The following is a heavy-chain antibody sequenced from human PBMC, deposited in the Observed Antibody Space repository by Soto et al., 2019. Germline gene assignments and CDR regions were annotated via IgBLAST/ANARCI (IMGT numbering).Heavy chain of an antibody. CDR2: ISGSGGST. D-gene: IGHD3-10*01. V-gene: IGHV3-23*01. Sequence: EVQLLESGGGLVQPGGSLRLSCAASGFTFSSYAMSWVRQAPGKGLEWVSAISGSGGSTYYADSVKGRFTISRDNSKNTLYLQMNSLRAEDTAVYYCAKDGGGLWFGDPGESFDYWGQGTLVTVSS. CDR3: AKDGGGLWFGDPGESFDY. CDR1: GFTFSSYA. J-gene: IGHJ4*02.